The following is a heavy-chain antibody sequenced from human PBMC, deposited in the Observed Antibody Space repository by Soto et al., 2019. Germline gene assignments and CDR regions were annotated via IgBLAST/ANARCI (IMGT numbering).Heavy chain of an antibody. J-gene: IGHJ4*02. CDR2: IIPVFGTT. V-gene: IGHV1-69*13. CDR3: ARGGGPYVWFNEF. CDR1: GGLFSSFA. D-gene: IGHD3-16*01. Sequence: SVKVSCKDSGGLFSSFAISWVRQAPGQGLEWLGGIIPVFGTTNYAEKFQGRVTVTADESTNTAYMELSGLRSGDTAIYYCARGGGPYVWFNEFWGQGTLVTVSS.